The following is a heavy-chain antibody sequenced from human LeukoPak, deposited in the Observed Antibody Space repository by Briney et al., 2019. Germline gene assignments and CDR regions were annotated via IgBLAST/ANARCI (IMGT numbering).Heavy chain of an antibody. CDR3: AKDRSDSSTWYAGSH. CDR1: GFNFSTYA. D-gene: IGHD6-13*01. J-gene: IGHJ4*02. Sequence: GGSLRLSCAASGFNFSTYAMSWVRQAPGKGLEWVSGISGSGDSTYYADSVKGRFTISRDTSKNTLYLQMNSLRVEDTAVYYCAKDRSDSSTWYAGSHWGQGTQVTVSS. CDR2: ISGSGDST. V-gene: IGHV3-23*01.